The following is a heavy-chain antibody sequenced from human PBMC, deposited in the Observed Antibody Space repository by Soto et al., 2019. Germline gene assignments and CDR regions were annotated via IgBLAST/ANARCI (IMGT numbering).Heavy chain of an antibody. J-gene: IGHJ4*02. CDR1: GYSFTSYW. D-gene: IGHD2-21*02. CDR2: IDPSDSYT. Sequence: PGESLKISCKGSGYSFTSYWISWVRQMPGKGLEWMGRIDPSDSYTNYSPSFQGHVTISADKSISTAYLQWSSLKASDTAMYYCARHSSSSIAYCGGDCYFDYWGQGTLVTVSS. CDR3: ARHSSSSIAYCGGDCYFDY. V-gene: IGHV5-10-1*01.